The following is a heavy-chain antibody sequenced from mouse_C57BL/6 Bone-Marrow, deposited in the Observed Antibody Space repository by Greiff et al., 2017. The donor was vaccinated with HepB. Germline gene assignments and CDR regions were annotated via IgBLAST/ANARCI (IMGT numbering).Heavy chain of an antibody. CDR2: IYPGNSDT. CDR1: GYTFTSYW. CDR3: TSYDYDAAWFAY. J-gene: IGHJ3*01. Sequence: DVQLQESGTVLARPGASVKMSCKTSGYTFTSYWMHWVKQRPGQGLEWIGAIYPGNSDTSYNQKFKGKAKLTAVTSASTAYMELSSLTNEDSAVYYCTSYDYDAAWFAYWGQGTLVTVSA. V-gene: IGHV1-5*01. D-gene: IGHD2-4*01.